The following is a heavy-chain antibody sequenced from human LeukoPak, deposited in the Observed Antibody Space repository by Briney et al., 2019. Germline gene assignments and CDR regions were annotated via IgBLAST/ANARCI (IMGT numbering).Heavy chain of an antibody. V-gene: IGHV4-59*02. J-gene: IGHJ6*02. CDR1: GDSVTTYY. CDR2: VYYSGSA. D-gene: IGHD4-11*01. CDR3: ARDGSNWSNDYYHGVDV. Sequence: SETLYLTCTVSGDSVTTYYRSWIRQPPGKGLEWLGYVYYSGSATYNPSLKSRVTISVDTSKNQFSLRLSSVTAADTAVYYCARDGSNWSNDYYHGVDVWGQGTTVTVSS.